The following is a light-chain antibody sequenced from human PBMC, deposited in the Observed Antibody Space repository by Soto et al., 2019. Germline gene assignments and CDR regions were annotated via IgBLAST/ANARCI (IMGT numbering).Light chain of an antibody. CDR2: WAS. CDR3: QQYYSSPLT. CDR1: QTVLYSPTNVHY. Sequence: DIVMTQSPDSLAVSLGERATINCKSSQTVLYSPTNVHYLAWYQQKPGQPPKLLIYWASTRKSGVPDRFSGSGSETDFTLTISSLQAEDVAVYYCQQYYSSPLTFGQGTKLEIK. J-gene: IGKJ2*01. V-gene: IGKV4-1*01.